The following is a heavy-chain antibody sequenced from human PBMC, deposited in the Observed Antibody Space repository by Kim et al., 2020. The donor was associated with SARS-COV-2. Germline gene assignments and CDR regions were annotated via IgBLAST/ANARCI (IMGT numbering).Heavy chain of an antibody. CDR2: IFGSGYGT. V-gene: IGHV3-23*01. Sequence: GGSLRLSCVASGFTFGHSAMSWVRQTPGKGLEWVSGIFGSGYGTYYADSVKGRFSISRHNFQNTLYLQMDDLRAEDTAVYYCARHPHVTTVTFDCYCDLWGRGTLVTVSS. CDR1: GFTFGHSA. CDR3: ARHPHVTTVTFDCYCDL. D-gene: IGHD2-21*02. J-gene: IGHJ2*01.